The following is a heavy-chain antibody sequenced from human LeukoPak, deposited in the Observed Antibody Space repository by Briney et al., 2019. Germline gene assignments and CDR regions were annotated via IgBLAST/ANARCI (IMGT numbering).Heavy chain of an antibody. D-gene: IGHD6-19*01. V-gene: IGHV1-8*01. CDR2: MNPNSGNT. CDR1: GYTFTSYD. CDR3: ARSDSSGWHFDY. Sequence: ASVKVSCKASGYTFTSYDINWARQATGQGLEWMGWMNPNSGNTGYAQKFQGRVTMTRNTSISTAYMELSGLRSDDTAVYYCARSDSSGWHFDYWGQGTLVTVSS. J-gene: IGHJ4*02.